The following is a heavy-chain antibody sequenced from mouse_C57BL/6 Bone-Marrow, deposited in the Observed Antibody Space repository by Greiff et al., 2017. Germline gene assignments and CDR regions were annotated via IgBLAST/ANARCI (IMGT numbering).Heavy chain of an antibody. D-gene: IGHD1-1*01. V-gene: IGHV1-39*01. CDR1: GYSFTDYN. CDR3: ASDYYGSSYYFDY. CDR2: INPNYGTT. J-gene: IGHJ2*01. Sequence: EVQLMESGPELVKPGASVKISCKASGYSFTDYNMNWVKQSPGKSLEWIGVINPNYGTTSYNQKFKGKATLTVDKSSSTAYMQLNSLTSEDSAVYYCASDYYGSSYYFDYWGQGTTLTVSS.